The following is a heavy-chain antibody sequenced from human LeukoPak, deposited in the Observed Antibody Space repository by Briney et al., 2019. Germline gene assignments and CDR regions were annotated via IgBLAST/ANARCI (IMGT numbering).Heavy chain of an antibody. V-gene: IGHV1-2*02. D-gene: IGHD2-15*01. CDR1: VSTFTVYY. CDR2: INPNRGGT. J-gene: IGHJ4*02. CDR3: ARDRSVPYSLDY. Sequence: ASVKVSCKSSVSTFTVYYMHWVRQASGQGLEYMVWINPNRGGTNYAQKIQGRVTVTRDTSITTANLELIRLTSDATAVSSCARDRSVPYSLDYWGQGTKVAVSS.